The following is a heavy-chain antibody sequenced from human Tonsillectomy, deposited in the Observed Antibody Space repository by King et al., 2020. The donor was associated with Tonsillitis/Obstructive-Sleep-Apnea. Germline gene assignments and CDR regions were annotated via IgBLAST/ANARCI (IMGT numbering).Heavy chain of an antibody. V-gene: IGHV1-3*01. Sequence: QLVQSGAEVKKPGASVKVSCKASGYTFTSYAMHWVRQAPGQRLEWMGWINAGNGNTKYSQKFQGRVTITRDTSASTAYMELSSLRSEHTAVYYCARDRGGSSGWGDAFDIWGQGTMVTVSS. CDR1: GYTFTSYA. D-gene: IGHD6-19*01. CDR3: ARDRGGSSGWGDAFDI. CDR2: INAGNGNT. J-gene: IGHJ3*02.